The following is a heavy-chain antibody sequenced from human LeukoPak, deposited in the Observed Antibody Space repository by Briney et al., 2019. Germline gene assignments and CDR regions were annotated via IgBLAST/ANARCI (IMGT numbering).Heavy chain of an antibody. Sequence: ASVKVSCKVSGYTLTELSMHWVRQAPGKGLEWMGGFDPEDGETIYAQKFQGRVTMTRNTSISTAYMELSSLRSEDTAVYYCARAGGSGTHWFDPWGQGTLVTVSS. CDR3: ARAGGSGTHWFDP. CDR1: GYTLTELS. CDR2: FDPEDGET. J-gene: IGHJ5*02. V-gene: IGHV1-24*01. D-gene: IGHD3-10*01.